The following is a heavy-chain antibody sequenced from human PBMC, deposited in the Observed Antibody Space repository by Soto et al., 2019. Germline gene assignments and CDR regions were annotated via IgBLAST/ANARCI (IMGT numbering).Heavy chain of an antibody. CDR1: GGSISGPY. D-gene: IGHD3-22*01. CDR3: ARRRYYYDTTGFDV. CDR2: IYYTGNT. J-gene: IGHJ3*01. V-gene: IGHV4-59*08. Sequence: QVQLQESGPGLVKPSETLSLTCSVSGGSISGPYWSWIRQPPGKGLEWIGTIYYTGNTNYNPSLKSRVTMSVDTSKNQFSVNLYSATAADTAVYYCARRRYYYDTTGFDVWGQGTMVTVSS.